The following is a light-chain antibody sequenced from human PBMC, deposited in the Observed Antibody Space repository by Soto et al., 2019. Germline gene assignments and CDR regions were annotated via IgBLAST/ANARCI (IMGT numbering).Light chain of an antibody. CDR2: DVS. CDR3: SSYTSSSTYV. Sequence: QSVLTQPASVSGSPGQSITISCTGTSSDVGAYNYVSWYQQHPGKAPKLMIHDVSNRPSGVSTRFSGSKSGNTASLTISGLQAEDEADYYCSSYTSSSTYVFGTGTKVTVL. CDR1: SSDVGAYNY. V-gene: IGLV2-14*01. J-gene: IGLJ1*01.